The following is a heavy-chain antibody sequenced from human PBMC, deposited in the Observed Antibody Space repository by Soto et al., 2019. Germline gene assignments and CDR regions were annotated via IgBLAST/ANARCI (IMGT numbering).Heavy chain of an antibody. J-gene: IGHJ3*02. D-gene: IGHD3-22*01. Sequence: ELQLVESGGGLVQPGGSLRVSCAASGFIFRSYAFNWIRQAPGKGLEWVSYISVGSGSIFYADSVKGRFTISRDDGKNSLYLQMHTLRGEDTAVYYCVRDDRWAFDIWGQGTMVTVSS. CDR1: GFIFRSYA. CDR3: VRDDRWAFDI. CDR2: ISVGSGSI. V-gene: IGHV3-48*01.